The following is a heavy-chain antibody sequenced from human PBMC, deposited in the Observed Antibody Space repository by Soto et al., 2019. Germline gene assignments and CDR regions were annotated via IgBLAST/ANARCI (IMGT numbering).Heavy chain of an antibody. CDR1: GYTFTSYG. V-gene: IGHV1-18*01. J-gene: IGHJ4*02. CDR2: ISAYNGNT. D-gene: IGHD1-26*01. CDR3: ARDSNSGSYYGFKY. Sequence: QVRLVQSGTEVMKPGASVKVSCKASGYTFTSYGISWVRQAPGQGLEWMGWISAYNGNTNYAQKVQGRVTMTTDTSTSTAYMEVRSLSSDDTAVYYCARDSNSGSYYGFKYWGQGTVVTVSS.